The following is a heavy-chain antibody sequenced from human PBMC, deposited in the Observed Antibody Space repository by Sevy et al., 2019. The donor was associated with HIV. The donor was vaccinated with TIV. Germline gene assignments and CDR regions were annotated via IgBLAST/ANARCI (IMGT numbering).Heavy chain of an antibody. CDR1: GFSFGSYS. CDR2: VSYDGSTK. CDR3: AKGSKATDSAFDL. D-gene: IGHD1-26*01. J-gene: IGHJ3*01. Sequence: GESLKISCAASGFSFGSYSMNWVRQAPGQGLEWVAVVSYDGSTKYYADFVKGRFTISRDNSKNTVYLQMNTLRTEDTAVFYCAKGSKATDSAFDLWGQGTMVTVSS. V-gene: IGHV3-30*18.